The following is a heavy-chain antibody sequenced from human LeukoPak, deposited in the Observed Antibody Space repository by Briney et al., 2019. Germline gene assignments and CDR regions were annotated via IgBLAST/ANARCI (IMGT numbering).Heavy chain of an antibody. Sequence: GGSLRLSCAASGFTFSNYWMSWVRQAPGKGLEWVANINQDGSEKYYVDSVKGRFTISRDNAKNSLYLQMNSLRAEDTAVYYCASGVHYFDYWGQGTLVTVSS. D-gene: IGHD3-10*01. CDR1: GFTFSNYW. CDR2: INQDGSEK. CDR3: ASGVHYFDY. V-gene: IGHV3-7*01. J-gene: IGHJ4*02.